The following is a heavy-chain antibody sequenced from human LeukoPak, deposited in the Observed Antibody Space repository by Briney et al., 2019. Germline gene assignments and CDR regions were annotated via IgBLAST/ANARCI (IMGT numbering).Heavy chain of an antibody. CDR1: GFTFSNYH. J-gene: IGHJ4*02. D-gene: IGHD2-2*01. Sequence: PGGSLRLSCAASGFTFSNYHMNWVRQAPGKGLEWVSSISSSSDYIYYADSVKGRFTISRDNAKNSLYLQMNSLRAEDTAVYYCARALPAAMESLDYWGQGTLVTVSS. CDR3: ARALPAAMESLDY. V-gene: IGHV3-21*01. CDR2: ISSSSDYI.